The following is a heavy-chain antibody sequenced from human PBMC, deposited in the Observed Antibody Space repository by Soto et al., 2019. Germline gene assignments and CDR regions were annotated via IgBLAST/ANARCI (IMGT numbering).Heavy chain of an antibody. CDR1: GYTFTSYG. CDR2: ISAYNGNT. V-gene: IGHV1-18*01. D-gene: IGHD3-10*01. Sequence: SVKVSCKASGYTFTSYGISWVRQAPGQGLEWMGWISAYNGNTNYAQKLQGRVTMTTDTSTSTAYMELRSLGSDDTAVYYCASGWFGEFVYYFDYWGQGTLVTVSS. CDR3: ASGWFGEFVYYFDY. J-gene: IGHJ4*02.